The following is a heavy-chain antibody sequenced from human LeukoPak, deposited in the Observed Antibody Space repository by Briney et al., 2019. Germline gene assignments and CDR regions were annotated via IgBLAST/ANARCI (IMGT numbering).Heavy chain of an antibody. V-gene: IGHV4-59*01. Sequence: SETLSLTCTVSGGSISSYYWSWIRQPPGKGLEWIGYIYYSGSTNYNPSLKSRVTISVDTSKNQFSLKLSSVTAADTAVHYCAREGCSGGSCYPASIDYWGQGTLVTVSS. CDR3: AREGCSGGSCYPASIDY. J-gene: IGHJ4*02. D-gene: IGHD2-15*01. CDR1: GGSISSYY. CDR2: IYYSGST.